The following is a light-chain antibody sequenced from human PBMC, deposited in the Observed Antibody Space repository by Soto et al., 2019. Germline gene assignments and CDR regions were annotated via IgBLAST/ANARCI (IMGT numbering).Light chain of an antibody. CDR2: GAS. J-gene: IGKJ1*01. CDR3: QQYGSSGT. CDR1: QSVSNNY. Sequence: EIVLTQSPGTLSLSPGERATLSCRTSQSVSNNYLAWYQQQPGQAPRLLIYGASNRATGIPDRLSGSGSGTDFTLTISRLEPEDFAVYYCQQYGSSGTFGQGTKVEI. V-gene: IGKV3-20*01.